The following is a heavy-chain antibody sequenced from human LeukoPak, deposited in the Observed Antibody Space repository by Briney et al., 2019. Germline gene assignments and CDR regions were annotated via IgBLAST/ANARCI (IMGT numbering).Heavy chain of an antibody. Sequence: GASVKVSCKASGGTFSNYAISWVRQAPGQGLEWMGGIVPVFGTTKYAQRFQGRVTTTTDESTSTAYMEVSSLTSEDTAVYYCARVAGGFWSGYFDYWGQGTLVTVPS. J-gene: IGHJ4*02. D-gene: IGHD3-3*01. CDR3: ARVAGGFWSGYFDY. CDR2: IVPVFGTT. CDR1: GGTFSNYA. V-gene: IGHV1-69*05.